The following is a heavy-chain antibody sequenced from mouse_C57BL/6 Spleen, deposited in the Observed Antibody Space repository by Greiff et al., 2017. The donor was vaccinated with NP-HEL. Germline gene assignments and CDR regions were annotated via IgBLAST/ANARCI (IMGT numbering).Heavy chain of an antibody. CDR1: GYTFTSYW. CDR3: AILGTTVVSYYAMDY. Sequence: QVQLQQPGAELVKPGASVKVSCKASGYTFTSYWMHWVKQRPGQGLEWIGRIHPSDSATNYNQKFKGKATLTVDKSSSTAYMQLSSLTSEDSAVYYCAILGTTVVSYYAMDYWGQGTSVTVSS. J-gene: IGHJ4*01. D-gene: IGHD1-1*01. CDR2: IHPSDSAT. V-gene: IGHV1-74*01.